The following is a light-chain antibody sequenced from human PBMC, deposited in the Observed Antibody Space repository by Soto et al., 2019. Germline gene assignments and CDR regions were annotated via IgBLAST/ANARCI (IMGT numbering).Light chain of an antibody. V-gene: IGKV3-20*01. J-gene: IGKJ4*01. CDR1: QSVGSSY. CDR2: DTS. Sequence: EIVLTQSPGTLSLSPGERATISCRASQSVGSSYLSWYQQKPGQAPRLLIYDTSSRATGIPDRFSGSGSGTDFTLTISRLEPEDFAVFYCQQYGSSHFTFGGGTKVEIK. CDR3: QQYGSSHFT.